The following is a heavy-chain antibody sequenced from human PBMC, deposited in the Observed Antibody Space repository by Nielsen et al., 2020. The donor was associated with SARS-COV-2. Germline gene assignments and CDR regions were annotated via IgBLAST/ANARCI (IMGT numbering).Heavy chain of an antibody. J-gene: IGHJ3*01. V-gene: IGHV3-7*01. CDR1: GFSLSNYW. CDR2: IRRDGGAR. Sequence: GESLKISCVGSGFSLSNYWMSWVRQAPGKGLEWVANIRRDGGARFYVDSVKGRFTISRDNAKNSMSLQMNSLRVEDTAVYYCARDWSRAFDVWGQGTMVTVSS. CDR3: ARDWSRAFDV.